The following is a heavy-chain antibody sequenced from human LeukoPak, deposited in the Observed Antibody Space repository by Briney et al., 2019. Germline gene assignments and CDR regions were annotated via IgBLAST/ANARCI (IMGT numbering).Heavy chain of an antibody. CDR1: GFTFSSYG. J-gene: IGHJ4*02. CDR3: ARDPSRPYSSSWLDY. V-gene: IGHV3-33*01. D-gene: IGHD6-13*01. CDR2: IWYDGSNK. Sequence: GGSLRLTCAASGFTFSSYGMHWVRQAPGKGLEWVAVIWYDGSNKYYADSVKGRFTISRDNSKNTLYLQMNSLRAEDTAVYYCARDPSRPYSSSWLDYWGQGTLVTVSS.